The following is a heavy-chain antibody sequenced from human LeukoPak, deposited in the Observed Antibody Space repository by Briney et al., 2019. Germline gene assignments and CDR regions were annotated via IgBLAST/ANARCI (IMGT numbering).Heavy chain of an antibody. CDR1: GYTFTGYY. CDR2: INPNSGGT. CDR3: ARDDTGYSSGWFDY. D-gene: IGHD6-19*01. Sequence: ASVKVSCKAAGYTFTGYYMHWVRQAPGQGLEWMGWINPNSGGTNYAQEFQGRVTMTRDTSINTAYMELSRLRSDDTAVYYCARDDTGYSSGWFDYWGQGTLVTVSS. V-gene: IGHV1-2*02. J-gene: IGHJ4*02.